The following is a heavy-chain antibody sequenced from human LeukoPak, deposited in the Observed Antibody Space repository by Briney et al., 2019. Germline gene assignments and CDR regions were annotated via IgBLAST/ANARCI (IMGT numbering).Heavy chain of an antibody. CDR2: VHLDGRT. Sequence: SETLPLTSDVSGRYVTSTDWWTWVRQPPGKGLEWIGEVHLDGRTNYNPSLKSRLIMSVDLPENHISLKLTSVTAADTAVYYCAGEGGFYRPLDYSGQGTLVTVSS. CDR1: GRYVTSTDW. D-gene: IGHD3-3*01. J-gene: IGHJ4*02. V-gene: IGHV4-4*02. CDR3: AGEGGFYRPLDY.